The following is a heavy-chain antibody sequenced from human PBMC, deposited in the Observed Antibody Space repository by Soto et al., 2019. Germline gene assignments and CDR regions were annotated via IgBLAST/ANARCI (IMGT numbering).Heavy chain of an antibody. D-gene: IGHD2-15*01. CDR2: ISYDGSNK. J-gene: IGHJ3*02. CDR3: ATDIVVVVAAAEGSYAFDI. Sequence: GGSLRLSCAASGFTFSSYGMHWVRQAPGKGLEWVAVISYDGSNKYYADSVKGRFTISRDNSKNTLYLQMNSLRAEDTAVYYCATDIVVVVAAAEGSYAFDIWGQGTMVTVSS. CDR1: GFTFSSYG. V-gene: IGHV3-30*03.